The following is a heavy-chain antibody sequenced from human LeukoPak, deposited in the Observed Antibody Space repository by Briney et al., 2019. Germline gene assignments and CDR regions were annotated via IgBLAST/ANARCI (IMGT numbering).Heavy chain of an antibody. V-gene: IGHV3-21*01. Sequence: GGSLRLSCAASGFTFSSYGMHWVRQAPGKGLEWASCISPSSSSIYFADSVKGRFTISRDNAKNSLYLQMNSLRAEDTAVYYCARARSSSSWYSDYWGQGTLVTVSS. J-gene: IGHJ4*02. CDR3: ARARSSSSWYSDY. CDR2: ISPSSSSI. CDR1: GFTFSSYG. D-gene: IGHD6-13*01.